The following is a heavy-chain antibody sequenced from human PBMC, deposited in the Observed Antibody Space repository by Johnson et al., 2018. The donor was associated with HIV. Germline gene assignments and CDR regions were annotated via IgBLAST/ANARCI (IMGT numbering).Heavy chain of an antibody. Sequence: VQLVESGGGVVQPGGSLRLSCAASGFTVSRNYMNWVRQAPGKGLEWVGRIKSKSDGGTTDYAAPVKGRFTISRDDSKTTLYLQMNSLKTEDTALYYCTTDVPGGPYYNAFDIWGQGTMVTVSS. CDR3: TTDVPGGPYYNAFDI. CDR2: IKSKSDGGTT. CDR1: GFTVSRNY. D-gene: IGHD1-26*01. V-gene: IGHV3-15*01. J-gene: IGHJ3*02.